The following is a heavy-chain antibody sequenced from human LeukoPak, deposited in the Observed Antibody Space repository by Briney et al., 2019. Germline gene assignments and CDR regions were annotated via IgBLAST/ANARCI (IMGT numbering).Heavy chain of an antibody. CDR1: GYSISSGYY. J-gene: IGHJ5*02. D-gene: IGHD3-10*01. CDR3: ARGRGEGRGISMVRGVRAPSYNWFDP. V-gene: IGHV4-38-2*02. CDR2: IYHSGST. Sequence: SETLSLTCTVSGYSISSGYYWGWIRQPPGKGLEWIGSIYHSGSTYYNPSLKSRVTISVDTSKNQFSLKLSSVTAADTAVYYCARGRGEGRGISMVRGVRAPSYNWFDPWGHGTLVTVSS.